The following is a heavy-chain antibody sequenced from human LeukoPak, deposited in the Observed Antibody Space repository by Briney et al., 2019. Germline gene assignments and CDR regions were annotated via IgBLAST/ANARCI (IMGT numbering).Heavy chain of an antibody. CDR3: ARDLRGSPDR. CDR2: IKQDGSEK. J-gene: IGHJ5*02. D-gene: IGHD3-16*01. Sequence: PGGSLRLSCAASGFTFSTYWMTWVRQAPGKGLEWVANIKQDGSEKYYVDSVKGRFTISRDNPKNSLYLQMNSLRAEDTAVYYCARDLRGSPDRWGQGTLVTVSS. CDR1: GFTFSTYW. V-gene: IGHV3-7*01.